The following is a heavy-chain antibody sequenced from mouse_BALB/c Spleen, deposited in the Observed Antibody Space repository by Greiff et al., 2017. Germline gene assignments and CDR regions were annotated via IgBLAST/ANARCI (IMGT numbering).Heavy chain of an antibody. CDR3: TRSVYDGYLYAMDY. V-gene: IGHV1-5*01. Sequence: VQLQQSGTVLARPGASVKMSCKASGYTFTSYWMHWVKQRPGQGLEWIGAIYPGNSDTSYNQKFKGKAKLTAVTSTSTAYMELSSLTNEDSAVYYCTRSVYDGYLYAMDYWGQGTSVTVSS. CDR1: GYTFTSYW. CDR2: IYPGNSDT. D-gene: IGHD2-3*01. J-gene: IGHJ4*01.